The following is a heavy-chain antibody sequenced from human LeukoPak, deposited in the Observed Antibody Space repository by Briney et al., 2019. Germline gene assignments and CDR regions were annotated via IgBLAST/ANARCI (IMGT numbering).Heavy chain of an antibody. CDR1: GFTFSSYG. V-gene: IGHV3-33*01. D-gene: IGHD3-10*01. CDR3: ARGSVRGVKHYGMDV. J-gene: IGHJ6*04. Sequence: GGSLRLSCAASGFTFSSYGMHWVRQAPGKGLEWVAAIWYDGSNKYYADSVKGRFTISRDNSKNTLYLQMNSLRAEDTAVYYCARGSVRGVKHYGMDVWGKGTTVTVSS. CDR2: IWYDGSNK.